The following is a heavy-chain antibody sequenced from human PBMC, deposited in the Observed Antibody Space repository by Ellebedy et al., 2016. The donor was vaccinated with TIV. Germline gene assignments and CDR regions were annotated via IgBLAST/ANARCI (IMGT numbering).Heavy chain of an antibody. D-gene: IGHD5-18*01. V-gene: IGHV3-13*01. CDR3: AREGMTGDTASVDAFDI. Sequence: GGSLRLSCAASGFTFSSYDIHWVRQAPGKGLEWVSAIGTAGDTFYPGSVKGRFTISRENAKNSLYLQMNSLIVEDTAVYYCAREGMTGDTASVDAFDIWGQGTMVTVSS. J-gene: IGHJ3*02. CDR2: IGTAGDT. CDR1: GFTFSSYD.